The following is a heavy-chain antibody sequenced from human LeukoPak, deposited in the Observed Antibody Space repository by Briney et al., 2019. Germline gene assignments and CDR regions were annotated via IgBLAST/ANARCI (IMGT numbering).Heavy chain of an antibody. V-gene: IGHV4-61*01. CDR2: GYYSGST. J-gene: IGHJ4*02. CDR1: GGSVSSGSYY. CDR3: ARGYGPNSSGWDS. Sequence: SETLSLTCTVSGGSVSSGSYYWSWIRQPPGKGLELIGYGYYSGSTNYNPSLKSRVTISVDTSKNPFYLKVTSVTAADTAVYFCARGYGPNSSGWDSWGQGNLVIVSS. D-gene: IGHD6-19*01.